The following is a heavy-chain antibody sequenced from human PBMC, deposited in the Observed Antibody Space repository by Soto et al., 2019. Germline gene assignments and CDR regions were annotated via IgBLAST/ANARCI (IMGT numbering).Heavy chain of an antibody. Sequence: QVQLQESGPGLVKPSETLSLTCTVSGVSISNYYWTWIRQPAGKGLEWIGRIFPSGSTNYKPSLRGRVTMSVDTSKNLSSLQLSSVTAADTALYYCASEGTAMKLHYWGPGTLVTVSS. CDR1: GVSISNYY. V-gene: IGHV4-4*07. CDR3: ASEGTAMKLHY. J-gene: IGHJ4*02. CDR2: IFPSGST. D-gene: IGHD5-18*01.